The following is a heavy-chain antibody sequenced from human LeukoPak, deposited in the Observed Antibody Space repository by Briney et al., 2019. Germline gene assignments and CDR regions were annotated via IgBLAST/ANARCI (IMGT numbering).Heavy chain of an antibody. J-gene: IGHJ4*02. Sequence: GGSLRLSCAASGFTFSSHGMHWVRQAPGKGLEWVAFIRYDGSNKYYADSVKGRFTISRDNSKNTLYLQMNSLRAEDTAVYYCAKDLARRTDYWGQGTLVTVSS. CDR2: IRYDGSNK. V-gene: IGHV3-30*02. CDR3: AKDLARRTDY. CDR1: GFTFSSHG. D-gene: IGHD3-16*01.